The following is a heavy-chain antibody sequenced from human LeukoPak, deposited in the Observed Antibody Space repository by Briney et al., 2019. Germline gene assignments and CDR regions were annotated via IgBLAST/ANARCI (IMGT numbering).Heavy chain of an antibody. CDR3: ARDRENSYFDY. V-gene: IGHV3-33*01. Sequence: GGSLRLSCAASGFKFSNSGMHWVRQAPGKGLEWVAVIWYDGSNKYYADSVKGRFTISRDNSKNTKNTLYLQMNSLRAEDTAVYYCARDRENSYFDYWGQGTQVSVSS. CDR1: GFKFSNSG. CDR2: IWYDGSNK. J-gene: IGHJ4*02. D-gene: IGHD4-23*01.